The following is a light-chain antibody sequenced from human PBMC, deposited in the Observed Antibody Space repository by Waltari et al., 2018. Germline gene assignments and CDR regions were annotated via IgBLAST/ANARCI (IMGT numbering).Light chain of an antibody. J-gene: IGKJ4*01. CDR3: MQARQPPYT. V-gene: IGKV2-28*01. Sequence: DIVMTQSPLSLPVTPGEPASISCRSSQSLLHGDGRNFLDWYLQKPGQSPQLLIYMGSNRASGVPERFRGSGSGTYFTLKISRVEAEDVGVYYCMQARQPPYTFGGGTKVEIK. CDR1: QSLLHGDGRNF. CDR2: MGS.